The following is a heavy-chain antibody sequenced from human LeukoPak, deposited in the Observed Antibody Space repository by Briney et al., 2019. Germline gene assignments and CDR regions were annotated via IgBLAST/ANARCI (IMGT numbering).Heavy chain of an antibody. CDR2: SGSGGST. V-gene: IGHV3-23*01. D-gene: IGHD3-16*02. J-gene: IGHJ4*02. CDR3: AKGSSYDYVWGSYRTYYFDY. Sequence: SGSGGSTYYVDSVKGRFTISRDNSKNTLYLQMNSLRAEDTAVYYCAKGSSYDYVWGSYRTYYFDYWGQGTLVTVSS.